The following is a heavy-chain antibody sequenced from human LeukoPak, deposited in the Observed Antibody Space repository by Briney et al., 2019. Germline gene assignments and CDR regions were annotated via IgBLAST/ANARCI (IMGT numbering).Heavy chain of an antibody. D-gene: IGHD3-10*01. CDR3: ARGRGGVIITGAFDI. Sequence: YNVSLKSRVIISVDRSKNQFSLKLSSVTAADTAVYYCARGRGGVIITGAFDIWGQGTMVTVSS. V-gene: IGHV4-30-2*01. J-gene: IGHJ3*02.